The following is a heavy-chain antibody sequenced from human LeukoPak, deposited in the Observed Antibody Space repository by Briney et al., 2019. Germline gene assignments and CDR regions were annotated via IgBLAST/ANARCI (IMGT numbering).Heavy chain of an antibody. D-gene: IGHD7-27*01. CDR3: ARDSETLTGNVDY. J-gene: IGHJ4*02. CDR1: GGTFSSYA. CDR2: INPNSGGT. V-gene: IGHV1-2*02. Sequence: ASVKVSCKASGGTFSSYAIRWVRQAPGQGLEWMGWINPNSGGTNYAQKFQGRVTMTRDTSISTAYMELSRLRSDDTAVYYCARDSETLTGNVDYWGQGTLVTVSS.